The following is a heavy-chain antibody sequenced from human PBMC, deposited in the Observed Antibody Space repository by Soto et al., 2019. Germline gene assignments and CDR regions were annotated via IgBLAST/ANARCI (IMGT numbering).Heavy chain of an antibody. Sequence: ASVKVSCKASGYTFTSYGISWVRQAPGQGLEWMGWISAFNGNTNYAQKLQGRVTMTTDTSTSTAYMELRSLRSDDTAVYYCARDPRRIMITFGGVIVPFDYWGQGTLVTVS. V-gene: IGHV1-18*01. J-gene: IGHJ4*02. D-gene: IGHD3-16*02. CDR1: GYTFTSYG. CDR3: ARDPRRIMITFGGVIVPFDY. CDR2: ISAFNGNT.